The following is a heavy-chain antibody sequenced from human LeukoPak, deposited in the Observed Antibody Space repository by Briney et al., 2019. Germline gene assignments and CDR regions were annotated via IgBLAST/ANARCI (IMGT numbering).Heavy chain of an antibody. CDR3: AAAIVVVPAADQKNYYYYMDV. Sequence: GASVKVSCKASGYTFTGYYMHWVRQAPGQGLEWMGWINPNSGGTNYAQKFQGRVTMNRDTSISTAYMELSRLRSDDTAVYYCAAAIVVVPAADQKNYYYYMDVWGKGTTVTVSS. V-gene: IGHV1-2*02. CDR1: GYTFTGYY. D-gene: IGHD2-2*01. J-gene: IGHJ6*03. CDR2: INPNSGGT.